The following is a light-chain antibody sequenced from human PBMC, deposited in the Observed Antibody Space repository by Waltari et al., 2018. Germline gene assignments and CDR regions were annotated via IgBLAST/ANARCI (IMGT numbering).Light chain of an antibody. CDR3: HVWHPHVDPGV. Sequence: SYVVTQPPSVSVAPGETATITWGGDNIGTYSVHRYQQKAGQAPVLFIFYDRDRPSGIPDRFSGSNSVNTATLTISMVEAGDEARYYCHVWHPHVDPGVFGTGTEVTVL. J-gene: IGLJ1*01. CDR1: NIGTYS. V-gene: IGLV3-21*04. CDR2: YDR.